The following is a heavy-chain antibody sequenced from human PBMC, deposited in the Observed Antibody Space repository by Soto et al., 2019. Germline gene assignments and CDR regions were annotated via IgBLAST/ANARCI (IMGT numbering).Heavy chain of an antibody. D-gene: IGHD3-3*01. CDR2: IKSKTDGGTT. CDR3: TAYRSVFGVVIPKNY. V-gene: IGHV3-15*01. CDR1: GFTFSNAW. Sequence: PGGSLRLSCAASGFTFSNAWMSWVRQAPGKGLEWVGRIKSKTDGGTTDYAAPVKGRFTISRDDSKNTLYLQMNSPKTEDTAVYYCTAYRSVFGVVIPKNYWGQGTLVTVSS. J-gene: IGHJ4*02.